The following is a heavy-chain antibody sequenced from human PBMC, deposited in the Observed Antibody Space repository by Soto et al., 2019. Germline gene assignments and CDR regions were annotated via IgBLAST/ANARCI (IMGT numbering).Heavy chain of an antibody. CDR1: GYTFTTYA. J-gene: IGHJ6*02. Sequence: ASVKVSCKASGYTFTTYAIHWVRQAPGQRLEWMGWINAGNGNTKYSQKFQGRVTITRDTSASTAYMELSSLRSEDTAVYYCARVSYDDDTSGSRGLDVWGQGTTVTVSS. CDR2: INAGNGNT. D-gene: IGHD3-22*01. V-gene: IGHV1-3*01. CDR3: ARVSYDDDTSGSRGLDV.